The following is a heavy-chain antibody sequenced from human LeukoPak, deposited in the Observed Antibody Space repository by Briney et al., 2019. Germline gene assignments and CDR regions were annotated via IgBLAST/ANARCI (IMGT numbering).Heavy chain of an antibody. CDR3: ARDLTYYYDSSGYSDY. Sequence: ASVKVSCKASGGTFSSYAISWVRQAPGQGLEWMGRIIPILGIANYVQKFQGRVTITADKSTSTAYMELSSLRSEDTAVYYCARDLTYYYDSSGYSDYWGQGTLVTVSS. D-gene: IGHD3-22*01. V-gene: IGHV1-69*04. J-gene: IGHJ4*02. CDR1: GGTFSSYA. CDR2: IIPILGIA.